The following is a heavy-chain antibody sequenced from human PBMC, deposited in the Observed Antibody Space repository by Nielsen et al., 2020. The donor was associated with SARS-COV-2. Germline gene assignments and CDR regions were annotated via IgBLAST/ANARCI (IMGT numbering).Heavy chain of an antibody. CDR3: ARLDYGDYVNWFDP. CDR1: GGTFSSYA. CDR2: IIPILGIA. V-gene: IGHV1-69*04. D-gene: IGHD4-17*01. Sequence: SVKVSCKASGGTFSSYAISWVRQAPGQGLEWMGRIIPILGIANYAQKFQGRVTITADKSTSTAYMELSSLRSEDTAVYYCARLDYGDYVNWFDPWGQGTLVTVSS. J-gene: IGHJ5*02.